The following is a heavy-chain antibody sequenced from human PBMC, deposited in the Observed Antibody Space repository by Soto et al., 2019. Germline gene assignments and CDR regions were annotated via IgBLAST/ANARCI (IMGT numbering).Heavy chain of an antibody. V-gene: IGHV4-31*03. CDR2: IYYSGNT. D-gene: IGHD5-18*01. CDR3: ARDRLMATAGTARHYFGLDA. J-gene: IGHJ6*02. Sequence: SETLSLTCTVSGGSIRSGGYYWSWVRQNPRRGLEWIGNIYYSGNTYYNPSLKSRLTISVDTSKNQFSLNLSSVTAADTAVYYCARDRLMATAGTARHYFGLDAWGQGTTVTVSS. CDR1: GGSIRSGGYY.